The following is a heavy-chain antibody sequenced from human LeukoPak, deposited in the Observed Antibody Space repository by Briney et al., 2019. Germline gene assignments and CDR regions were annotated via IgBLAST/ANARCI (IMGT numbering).Heavy chain of an antibody. J-gene: IGHJ4*02. CDR1: GFTFSTYL. V-gene: IGHV3-7*01. Sequence: GGSLRLSCATSGFTFSTYLMTWVRQAPGKGLESVATIKEDGSEGYYVDSVKGRFTISRDNAKNSVFLQMNNLRVEDTAMYYCARRAGAYSHPYDYWGQGTLVTVSS. CDR3: ARRAGAYSHPYDY. CDR2: IKEDGSEG. D-gene: IGHD4/OR15-4a*01.